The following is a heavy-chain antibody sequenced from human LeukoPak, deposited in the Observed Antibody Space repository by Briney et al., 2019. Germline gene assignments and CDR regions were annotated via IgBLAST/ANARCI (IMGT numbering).Heavy chain of an antibody. D-gene: IGHD3-10*01. V-gene: IGHV3-23*01. Sequence: GGSLRLSCAASGFTFSSCAMSWVRQAPGKGLEWVSAISGSGGSTYYADSVKGRFTISRDNSKNTLYLQMNSLRAEDTALYYCARDDNYYYGSGSYYNGLDYWGQGTLVTVSS. CDR3: ARDDNYYYGSGSYYNGLDY. CDR2: ISGSGGST. CDR1: GFTFSSCA. J-gene: IGHJ4*02.